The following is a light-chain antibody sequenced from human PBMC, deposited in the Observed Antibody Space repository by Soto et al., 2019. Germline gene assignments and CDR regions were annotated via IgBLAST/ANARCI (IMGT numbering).Light chain of an antibody. V-gene: IGLV2-14*01. CDR3: SSYTSSSTPDV. CDR2: EVS. J-gene: IGLJ1*01. Sequence: ALTQPASVPGSPGQSITISCTGTSSDVGGYNYVSWYQQHPGKAPKLMIYEVSNRPSGVSNRFSGSKSGNTASLTISGLQAEDEADYYCSSYTSSSTPDVFGTGTKVTVL. CDR1: SSDVGGYNY.